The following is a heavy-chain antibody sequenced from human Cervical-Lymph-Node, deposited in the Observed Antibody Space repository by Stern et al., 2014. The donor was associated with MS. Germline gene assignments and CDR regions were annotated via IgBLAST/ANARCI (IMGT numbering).Heavy chain of an antibody. J-gene: IGHJ4*02. V-gene: IGHV2-70*17. CDR3: ARIREDGYLDY. D-gene: IGHD5-24*01. CDR2: IDWDGEK. CDR1: GFSLIERGVC. Sequence: SGPALVKPTETLTLTCLFSGFSLIERGVCVTWIRQPPGKALEWLAHIDWDGEKFYRRSLETRLTIARDTSKRQVFLTMTSMEPVDTGTYYCARIREDGYLDYWGRGVLVTVSS.